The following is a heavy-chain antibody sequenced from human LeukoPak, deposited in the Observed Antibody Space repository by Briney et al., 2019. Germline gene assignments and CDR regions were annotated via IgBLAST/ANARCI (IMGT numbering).Heavy chain of an antibody. CDR2: ISSSSSYI. D-gene: IGHD5-24*01. V-gene: IGHV3-21*01. Sequence: GGSLRLSCAASGFTFSSYSMNWVRQAPGKGLEWVSSISSSSSYIYYADSVKGRFTISRDNAKNSLYLQMNSLRAEDTAVYYCARPKMATISGPVDYWGQGTLVTVSS. J-gene: IGHJ4*02. CDR3: ARPKMATISGPVDY. CDR1: GFTFSSYS.